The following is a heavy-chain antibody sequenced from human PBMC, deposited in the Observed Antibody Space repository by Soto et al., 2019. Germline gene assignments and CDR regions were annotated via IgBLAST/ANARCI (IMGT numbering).Heavy chain of an antibody. CDR2: INPSSGST. V-gene: IGHV1-46*01. CDR1: GFTFTSSA. CDR3: TTDRHPIGP. Sequence: ASVKVSCKASGFTFTSSAVQWVRQAPGQGLEWMGIINPSSGSTSYAQKFQGRVTMTRDTSTSTVYMELNSLKTEDTAVYYCTTDRHPIGPWGQGTLVTVSS. J-gene: IGHJ5*02.